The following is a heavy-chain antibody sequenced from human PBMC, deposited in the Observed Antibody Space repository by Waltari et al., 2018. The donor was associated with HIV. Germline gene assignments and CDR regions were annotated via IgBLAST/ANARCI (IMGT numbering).Heavy chain of an antibody. CDR3: AHRLGSRTWYGNFDY. J-gene: IGHJ4*02. Sequence: QITLKESGPTLVKPTQTLTLTCTFSGFSISTRGVGVGWIRQPPGKALEWLALLYWNDEERYSPSLKSRLTITKHTSKNQVLLTMTDMDPVDTATYYCAHRLGSRTWYGNFDYWGQGILVSVSS. D-gene: IGHD6-13*01. V-gene: IGHV2-5*01. CDR1: GFSISTRGVG. CDR2: LYWNDEE.